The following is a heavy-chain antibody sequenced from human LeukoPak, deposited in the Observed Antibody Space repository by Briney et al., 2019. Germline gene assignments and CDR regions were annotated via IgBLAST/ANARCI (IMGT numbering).Heavy chain of an antibody. CDR1: GFTSTTAW. CDR2: IRQDGSDK. J-gene: IGHJ3*01. D-gene: IGHD6-13*01. V-gene: IGHV3-7*01. Sequence: GGSLTLSCAISGFTSTTAWMTWVRQAPGKGLEWVADIRQDGSDKYYVDSVKGRFIISRDNAKKSVSLHMNNLRVEDTAVYYCVVYRYILSWSAFDFWGRGTMVTVSS. CDR3: VVYRYILSWSAFDF.